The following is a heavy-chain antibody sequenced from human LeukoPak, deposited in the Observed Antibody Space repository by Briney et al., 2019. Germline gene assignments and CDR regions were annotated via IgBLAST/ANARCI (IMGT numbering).Heavy chain of an antibody. D-gene: IGHD2/OR15-2a*01. CDR3: ARSIKGRFYDAFDI. V-gene: IGHV4-59*08. CDR1: GGSISSYY. CDR2: IYYSGST. J-gene: IGHJ3*02. Sequence: SETLSLTCTVSGGSISSYYWSWIRQPPGKGLEWIGYIYYSGSTNYNPSLKSRVTISVDTSKNQFSLKLSSVTAADTAVYYCARSIKGRFYDAFDIWGQGTMVTVSS.